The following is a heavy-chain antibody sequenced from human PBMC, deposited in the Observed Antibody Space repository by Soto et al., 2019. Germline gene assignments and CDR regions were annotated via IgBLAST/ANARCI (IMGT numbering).Heavy chain of an antibody. CDR2: IKQDGSEK. V-gene: IGHV3-7*01. CDR3: ARGVEGNYDFWSGSLDV. CDR1: GFTFSSYW. J-gene: IGHJ6*02. D-gene: IGHD3-3*01. Sequence: GGSLRLSCAASGFTFSSYWMSWVRQAPGKGLEWVANIKQDGSEKYYVDSVKGRFTISRDNAKNSLYLQMNSLRAEDTAVYYCARGVEGNYDFWSGSLDVWGQGTTVTVPS.